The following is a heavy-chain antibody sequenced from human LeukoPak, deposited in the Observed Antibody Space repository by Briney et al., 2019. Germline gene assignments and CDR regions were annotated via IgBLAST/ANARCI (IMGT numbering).Heavy chain of an antibody. D-gene: IGHD6-19*01. Sequence: GGSLRLSCAASGFTFSSYGMHWVRQSPGKGLEWVAVIWYDGSNKYYADSVKGRFTISRDNSKNTLYLQMNSLRAEDTAVYYCARDRGWPGNWFDPRGQGTLVTVSS. V-gene: IGHV3-33*01. CDR1: GFTFSSYG. CDR3: ARDRGWPGNWFDP. J-gene: IGHJ5*02. CDR2: IWYDGSNK.